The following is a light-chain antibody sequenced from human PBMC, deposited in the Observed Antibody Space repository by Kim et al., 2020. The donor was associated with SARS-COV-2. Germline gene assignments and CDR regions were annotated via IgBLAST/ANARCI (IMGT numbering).Light chain of an antibody. CDR1: QGISSY. J-gene: IGKJ1*01. CDR3: QQYYSYPRA. V-gene: IGKV1-8*01. Sequence: ASTGDRVTITCRASQGISSYLAWYQQKPGKAPKLLIYAASTLQSGVPSRFSGSGSGTDFTLTISCLQSEDFTTYYCQQYYSYPRAFGQGTKVDIK. CDR2: AAS.